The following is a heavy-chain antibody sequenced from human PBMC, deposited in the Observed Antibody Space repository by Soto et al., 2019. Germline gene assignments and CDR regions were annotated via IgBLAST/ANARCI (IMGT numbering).Heavy chain of an antibody. CDR1: GFTFSSYA. J-gene: IGHJ4*02. D-gene: IGHD2-21*02. Sequence: EVQLLESGGGLVQPGGSLRLSCAASGFTFSSYAMSWVRQAPGKGLEWVSAISGSGGSTYYADSVKGRFTISRDNSKNTLYLQMNSLRAEDTAVYYCAKDPWRQQLCGGDCYLPTYFDYWGQGTLVTVSS. CDR2: ISGSGGST. CDR3: AKDPWRQQLCGGDCYLPTYFDY. V-gene: IGHV3-23*01.